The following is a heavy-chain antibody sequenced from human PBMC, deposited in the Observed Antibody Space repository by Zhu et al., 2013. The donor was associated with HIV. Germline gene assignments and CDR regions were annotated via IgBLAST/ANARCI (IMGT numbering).Heavy chain of an antibody. D-gene: IGHD4-17*01. Sequence: QVQLQESGPGLVKPSETLSLTCTVSGGSISSYYWSWIRQPPGKGLEWIGYIYYSGSTNYNPSLKSRVTISVDTSKNQFSLKLSSVTAADTAVYYCARAGTTVTTLYYYYGMDVWGQGTTVTVSS. V-gene: IGHV4-59*01. CDR1: GGSISSYY. CDR3: ARAGTTVTTLYYYYGMDV. J-gene: IGHJ6*02. CDR2: IYYSGST.